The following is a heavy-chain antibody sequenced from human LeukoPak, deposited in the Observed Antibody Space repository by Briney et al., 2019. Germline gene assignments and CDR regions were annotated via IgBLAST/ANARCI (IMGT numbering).Heavy chain of an antibody. J-gene: IGHJ6*03. CDR3: AKDSGGNQFSYYMDV. CDR1: GFTFSSHS. V-gene: IGHV3-30*02. CDR2: IWYDGSNK. D-gene: IGHD4-23*01. Sequence: GGSLRLSCAASGFTFSSHSMSWVRQAPGKGLEWVAFIWYDGSNKYYADSVKGRFTISRDNSKNTLYLQMNSLRAEDTAVYYCAKDSGGNQFSYYMDVWGKGTTVTVSS.